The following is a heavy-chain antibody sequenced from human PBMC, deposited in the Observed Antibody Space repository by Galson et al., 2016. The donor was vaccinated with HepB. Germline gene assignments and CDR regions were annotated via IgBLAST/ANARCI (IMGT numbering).Heavy chain of an antibody. Sequence: SLRLSCAASGFTFSLYTIHWVRQAPGRGLEWVAVISFDGRNKYYADSVKGRFSLSRDNSKNTLILQMNTLRPDDTAVYYCARAHGASGGFVLDYWGQGTLVSVSS. D-gene: IGHD2-15*01. CDR2: ISFDGRNK. CDR1: GFTFSLYT. J-gene: IGHJ4*02. V-gene: IGHV3-30*14. CDR3: ARAHGASGGFVLDY.